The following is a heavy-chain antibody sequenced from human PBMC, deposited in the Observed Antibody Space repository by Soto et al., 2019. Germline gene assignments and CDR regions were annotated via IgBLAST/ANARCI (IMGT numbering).Heavy chain of an antibody. CDR3: ARGIAAAGTDY. D-gene: IGHD6-13*01. CDR2: IVRDGTST. J-gene: IGHJ4*02. V-gene: IGHV3-74*01. Sequence: EVQLVESGGGLVQPGGSLRLSCAASGFSFSNYWMNWVRQTPGNGLLWVSHIVRDGTSTGYADSVRGRFTISRDNAKNTLYLQMNSLRAEDTAVYYCARGIAAAGTDYWGQGTPVTVSS. CDR1: GFSFSNYW.